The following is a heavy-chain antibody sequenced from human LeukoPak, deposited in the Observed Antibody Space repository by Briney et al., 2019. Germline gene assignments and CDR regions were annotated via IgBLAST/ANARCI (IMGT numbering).Heavy chain of an antibody. J-gene: IGHJ2*01. CDR1: GGSISSGSYY. D-gene: IGHD2-2*01. V-gene: IGHV4-39*01. Sequence: SETLSLTCTVSGGSISSGSYYWGWIRQPPGKGLEWIGSIYYSGSTYYNPSLKSRVTISVDTSKNQFSLKLSSVTAADTAVYYCARQYIVVVQSWYFDLWGRGTLVTVSP. CDR3: ARQYIVVVQSWYFDL. CDR2: IYYSGST.